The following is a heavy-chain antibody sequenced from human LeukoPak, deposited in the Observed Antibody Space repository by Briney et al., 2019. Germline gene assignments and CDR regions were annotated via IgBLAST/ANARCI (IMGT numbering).Heavy chain of an antibody. J-gene: IGHJ3*02. V-gene: IGHV3-23*01. Sequence: PGGSLRLSCAASGFTFSSYGMSWVRQAPGKGLEWVSAISGSGGSTYYADSVKGRFTISRDNAKNSLYLQMNSLRVEDTALYYCARSNFVVHRAFDIWGQGTVVTVSS. D-gene: IGHD3-10*01. CDR3: ARSNFVVHRAFDI. CDR2: ISGSGGST. CDR1: GFTFSSYG.